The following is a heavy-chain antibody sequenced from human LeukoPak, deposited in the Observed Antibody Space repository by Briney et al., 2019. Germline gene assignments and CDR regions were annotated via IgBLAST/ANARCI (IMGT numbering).Heavy chain of an antibody. CDR2: IKHSGST. CDR3: ARGILYYDILTGYLTPYYYYGMDV. CDR1: GGSFSGYY. V-gene: IGHV4-34*01. J-gene: IGHJ6*02. Sequence: PSETLSLTCAVYGGSFSGYYWSWIRQPPGKGLEWIGEIKHSGSTNYNPSLKSRVTISVDTSKNQFSLKLSSVTAADTAVYYCARGILYYDILTGYLTPYYYYGMDVWGQGTTVTVSS. D-gene: IGHD3-9*01.